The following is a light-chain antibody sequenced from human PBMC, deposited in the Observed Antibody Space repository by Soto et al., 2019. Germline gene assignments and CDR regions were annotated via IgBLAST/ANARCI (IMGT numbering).Light chain of an antibody. J-gene: IGLJ3*02. CDR1: NIGSKN. Sequence: SYELTQPLSVSVALGQTARITCGGNNIGSKNVHWYQQKPGQAPVLVIYRDSNRPSGIPERFSGSNSGNTATLTISRAQGRDEADYYCQVWDSSTARVFGGGTKLTVL. CDR3: QVWDSSTARV. V-gene: IGLV3-9*01. CDR2: RDS.